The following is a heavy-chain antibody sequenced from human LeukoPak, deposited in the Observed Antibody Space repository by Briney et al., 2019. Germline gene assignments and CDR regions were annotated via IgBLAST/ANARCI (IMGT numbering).Heavy chain of an antibody. CDR3: AKTLGGSSED. CDR1: GFTVSSNY. D-gene: IGHD6-6*01. CDR2: IYSGGNT. J-gene: IGHJ4*02. Sequence: GGSLRLSCAASGFTVSSNYMSWVRQAPGKGLEWVSVIYSGGNTYYADSVKGRFTISRDNSKNTVYLQMNSLRAEDTAVYYCAKTLGGSSEDWGQGTLVTVSS. V-gene: IGHV3-53*01.